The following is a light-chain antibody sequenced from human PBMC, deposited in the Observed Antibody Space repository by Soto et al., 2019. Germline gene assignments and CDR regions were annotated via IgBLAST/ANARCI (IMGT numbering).Light chain of an antibody. Sequence: QSALTQPASVSGSPGQSITISCTGTSSDVGNYNLVSWYQQYPGKAPKLMIYESGKRPSGVSNRFSGSKSGNTASLTISGLQAEDEADYYCCSFALRSTLIFGGGTQLTVL. CDR2: ESG. J-gene: IGLJ2*01. V-gene: IGLV2-23*01. CDR1: SSDVGNYNL. CDR3: CSFALRSTLI.